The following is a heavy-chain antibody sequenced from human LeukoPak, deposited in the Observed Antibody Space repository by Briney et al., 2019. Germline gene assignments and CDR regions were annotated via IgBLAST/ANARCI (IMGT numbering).Heavy chain of an antibody. CDR3: ARGDSSSWANFDY. CDR2: IYYSGST. J-gene: IGHJ4*02. V-gene: IGHV4-30-4*08. Sequence: SETLSLTCTVSGGSISSGDYYWSWIRQPPGKGLEWIGYIYYSGSTYYNPSLKSRVTISVDTSKNQFSLKLSSVTAADTAVYYCARGDSSSWANFDYWGQGTLVTVSS. CDR1: GGSISSGDYY. D-gene: IGHD6-13*01.